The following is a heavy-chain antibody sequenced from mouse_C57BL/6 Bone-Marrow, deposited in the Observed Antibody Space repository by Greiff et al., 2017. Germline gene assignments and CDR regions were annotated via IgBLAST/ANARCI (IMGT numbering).Heavy chain of an antibody. CDR3: ARSRSYYGSFYAMDY. CDR1: GYTFTSYW. J-gene: IGHJ4*01. CDR2: IDPSDSYT. D-gene: IGHD1-1*01. V-gene: IGHV1-69*01. Sequence: QVQLQQPGAELVMPGASVKLSCKASGYTFTSYWMHWVKQRPGQGLEWIGEIDPSDSYTNYNQKFKGKSTLTVDKSSSTAYMQLSSLTSEDSAVDYCARSRSYYGSFYAMDYWGQGTSVTVSS.